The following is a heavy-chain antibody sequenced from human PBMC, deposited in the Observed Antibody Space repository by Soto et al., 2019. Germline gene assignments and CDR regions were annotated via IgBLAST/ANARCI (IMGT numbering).Heavy chain of an antibody. CDR3: ARGSLELVPAANEDYYYYGMDV. V-gene: IGHV1-8*01. CDR2: MNPNSGNT. Sequence: GASVKVSCKASGYTFTSYDINWVRQATGQGLEWMGWMNPNSGNTGYAQRFQGKVTMTRNTSISTAYMELSSLRSEDTAVYYCARGSLELVPAANEDYYYYGMDVWGQGTTVTVSS. D-gene: IGHD2-2*01. J-gene: IGHJ6*02. CDR1: GYTFTSYD.